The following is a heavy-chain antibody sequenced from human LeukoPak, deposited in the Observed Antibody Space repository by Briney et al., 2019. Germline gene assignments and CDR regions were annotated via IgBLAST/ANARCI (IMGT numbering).Heavy chain of an antibody. J-gene: IGHJ4*02. D-gene: IGHD6-13*01. CDR1: GDSISSGDYY. CDR2: IYTSGST. Sequence: PSQTLSLTCTVSGDSISSGDYYWSWIRQPAGKGLEWIGRIYTSGSTNYNPSLKSRVTMSVDTSKNQFSLKLSSVTAADTAVYYCARGSSSWYARRVSWYYFDYWGQGTLVTVSS. V-gene: IGHV4-61*02. CDR3: ARGSSSWYARRVSWYYFDY.